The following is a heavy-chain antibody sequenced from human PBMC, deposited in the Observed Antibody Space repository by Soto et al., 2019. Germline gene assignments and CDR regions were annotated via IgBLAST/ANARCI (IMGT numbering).Heavy chain of an antibody. J-gene: IGHJ4*02. V-gene: IGHV4-34*01. CDR3: ARGRIVVVPAAMTYFGY. D-gene: IGHD2-2*01. CDR1: GGSFSGYY. Sequence: SETLSLTCAVYGGSFSGYYWSWIRQPPGKGLEWIGEINHSGSTNYNPSLKSRVTISVDTSKNQFSLKLSSVTAADTAVYYCARGRIVVVPAAMTYFGYWGQGTLVT. CDR2: INHSGST.